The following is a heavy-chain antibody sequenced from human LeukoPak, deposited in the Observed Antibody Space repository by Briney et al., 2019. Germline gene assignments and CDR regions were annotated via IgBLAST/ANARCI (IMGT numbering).Heavy chain of an antibody. CDR2: IKKDGSEK. V-gene: IGHV3-7*01. Sequence: GGSLRLSCAASGFTFSSNWMSWVRQAPGKGLEWVANIKKDGSEKYYVDAVKGRFTISRDNAKTSLYLQMNSLSAEDTAVYYCASRGDPPGYPFDYWGQGTLVTVSS. CDR1: GFTFSSNW. D-gene: IGHD2-21*01. CDR3: ASRGDPPGYPFDY. J-gene: IGHJ4*02.